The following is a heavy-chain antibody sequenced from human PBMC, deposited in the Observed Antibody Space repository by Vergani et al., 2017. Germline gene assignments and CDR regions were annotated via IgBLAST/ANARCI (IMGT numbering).Heavy chain of an antibody. CDR1: GFTFGDYA. J-gene: IGHJ5*02. V-gene: IGHV3-49*03. CDR3: TRVASNILTGYYLNLFDP. Sequence: EVQLVESGGGLVQPGRSLRLSCTASGFTFGDYAMSWFRQAPGKGLEWVGFIRSKAYGGTTEYAASVKGRFTISRDDFKSIAYLQMNSLKTEDTAVYYFTRVASNILTGYYLNLFDPWGQGTLVTVSS. D-gene: IGHD3-9*01. CDR2: IRSKAYGGTT.